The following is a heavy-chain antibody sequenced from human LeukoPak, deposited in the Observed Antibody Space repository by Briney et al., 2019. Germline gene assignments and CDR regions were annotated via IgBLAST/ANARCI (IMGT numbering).Heavy chain of an antibody. Sequence: GGSLRLSCAASGFAFSTYNMNWVRQAPGKGLEWVSFISGRSSFIYYADSVRGRFTTSRDNAKNSLYLQMNSLRVEDTAIYYCARDQPGFGDLPKTNFDFWGQGTLVSVFS. CDR2: ISGRSSFI. J-gene: IGHJ4*02. CDR3: ARDQPGFGDLPKTNFDF. V-gene: IGHV3-21*01. D-gene: IGHD3-10*01. CDR1: GFAFSTYN.